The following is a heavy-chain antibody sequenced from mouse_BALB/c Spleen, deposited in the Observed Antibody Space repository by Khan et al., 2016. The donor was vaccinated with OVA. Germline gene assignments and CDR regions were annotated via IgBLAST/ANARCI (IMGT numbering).Heavy chain of an antibody. CDR1: GYTFTNYW. V-gene: IGHV1S132*01. J-gene: IGHJ3*01. Sequence: QVRLQQSEAELVKPGASVKLSCKTSGYTFTNYWIQWIKQRPGQGLEWLGEIFPGTGTTYYNENFKGKATLTIDTSSTTAYMKLRRLTSDDSAVYFCARGCFGNYVFAYWGQGTLVTVSA. D-gene: IGHD2-1*01. CDR2: IFPGTGTT. CDR3: ARGCFGNYVFAY.